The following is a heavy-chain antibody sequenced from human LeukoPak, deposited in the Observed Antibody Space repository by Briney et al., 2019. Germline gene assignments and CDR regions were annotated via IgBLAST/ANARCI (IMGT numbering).Heavy chain of an antibody. CDR3: ARVDCSGGSCYSGFDY. D-gene: IGHD2-15*01. Sequence: ASVKVSCKASGYTFTSYDINWVRQATGQGLEWMGWMNPNSGNTGYAQKFQGRVTMTRNTSISTAYMELSSLRPEDTAVYYCARVDCSGGSCYSGFDYWGQGTLVTVSS. V-gene: IGHV1-8*01. CDR2: MNPNSGNT. CDR1: GYTFTSYD. J-gene: IGHJ4*02.